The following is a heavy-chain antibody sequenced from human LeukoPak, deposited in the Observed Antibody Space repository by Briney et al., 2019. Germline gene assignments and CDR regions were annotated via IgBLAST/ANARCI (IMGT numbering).Heavy chain of an antibody. D-gene: IGHD3-10*01. Sequence: VASVKVSCKASGYSFTTYTMNWVRQAPGQGLEWMGWINTNTGNPTYAQAFTGRFVFSLDTSVSTAYLQISSLKAEDTAVYYCARDRGITMVRGDIDYWGQGTLVTVSS. J-gene: IGHJ4*02. CDR2: INTNTGNP. CDR3: ARDRGITMVRGDIDY. V-gene: IGHV7-4-1*02. CDR1: GYSFTTYT.